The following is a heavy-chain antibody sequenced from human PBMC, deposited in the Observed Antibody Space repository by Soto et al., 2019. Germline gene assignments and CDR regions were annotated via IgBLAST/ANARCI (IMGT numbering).Heavy chain of an antibody. CDR3: AKDPSDYYSYFDY. V-gene: IGHV3-33*06. D-gene: IGHD3-22*01. CDR1: GFTFSSYG. CDR2: IWYDGTNK. J-gene: IGHJ4*02. Sequence: GGSLRLSCAASGFTFSSYGMHWVRQAPGKGLEWVAVIWYDGTNKYYADSVKGRFTISRDNSKNTLFLQMNSLRAEDTAVYYCAKDPSDYYSYFDYWGQGTLVTVSS.